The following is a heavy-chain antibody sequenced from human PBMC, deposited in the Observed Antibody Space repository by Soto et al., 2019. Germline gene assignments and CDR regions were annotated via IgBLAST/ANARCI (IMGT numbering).Heavy chain of an antibody. Sequence: PGGSLRLSCAASGFTFSSYAMSWVRQAPGKGLEWVSAISGSGGSTYYADSVKGRFTISRDNSKNTLYLQMNSLRAEDTAVYYCAKVREWLLYYYYYMDGWGKGTTVTVSS. V-gene: IGHV3-23*01. CDR1: GFTFSSYA. D-gene: IGHD3-3*01. CDR3: AKVREWLLYYYYYMDG. J-gene: IGHJ6*03. CDR2: ISGSGGST.